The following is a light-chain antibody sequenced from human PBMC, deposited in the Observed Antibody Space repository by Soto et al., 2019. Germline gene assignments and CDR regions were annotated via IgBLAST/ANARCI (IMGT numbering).Light chain of an antibody. Sequence: EIVLTQSPATLSLSPGERATLSCMASQSVGGNYLTWYQQKPGQAPRLLIYGASSRASGIPDRFSGSGSGTDFTLTISRLEPEDFAVYYCQQYGNSPVTFGGGTKVDIK. V-gene: IGKV3-20*01. J-gene: IGKJ4*01. CDR2: GAS. CDR1: QSVGGNY. CDR3: QQYGNSPVT.